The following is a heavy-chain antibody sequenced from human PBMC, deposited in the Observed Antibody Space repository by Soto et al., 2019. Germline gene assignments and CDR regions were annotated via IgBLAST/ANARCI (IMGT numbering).Heavy chain of an antibody. J-gene: IGHJ5*02. CDR2: IYYSGST. Sequence: QVQLQESGPGLVKPSQTLSLTCTVSGGSISSGGYYWSWIHQHPGKGLEWIGYIYYSGSTYYNPSLKSRVTISVDTSKNQFSLKLSSVTAADTAVYYCARVRIGGNSGALRYNWFDPWGQGTLVTVSS. CDR1: GGSISSGGYY. CDR3: ARVRIGGNSGALRYNWFDP. V-gene: IGHV4-31*03. D-gene: IGHD2-21*02.